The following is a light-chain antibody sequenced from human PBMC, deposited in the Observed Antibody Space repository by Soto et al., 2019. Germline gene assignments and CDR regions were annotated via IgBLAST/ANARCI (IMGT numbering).Light chain of an antibody. J-gene: IGLJ1*01. CDR3: GSYTSTDTPFV. CDR2: EVS. CDR1: STDVGGYNY. Sequence: ALAQPSSVSGSPGQSITISCTGTSTDVGGYNYVSWYQDHPGKGPKLIIYEVSNRPSGVSDRFSGSKSGNKASLIISNLEAEDESDYYCGSYTSTDTPFVFGTGTKVTVL. V-gene: IGLV2-14*01.